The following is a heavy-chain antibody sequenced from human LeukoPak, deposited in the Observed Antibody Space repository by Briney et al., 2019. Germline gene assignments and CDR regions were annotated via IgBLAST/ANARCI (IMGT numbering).Heavy chain of an antibody. CDR1: GFTFSSYG. V-gene: IGHV3-33*06. D-gene: IGHD3-9*01. CDR2: IWYDGSNK. CDR3: AKGSLRYFDWSRDYFDY. Sequence: GGSLRLSCAASGFTFSSYGMHWVRQAPGKGLEWVAVIWYDGSNKYYADSVKGRFTISRDNSKNTLYLQMNSLRAEDTAVYYCAKGSLRYFDWSRDYFDYWGQGTLVTVSS. J-gene: IGHJ4*02.